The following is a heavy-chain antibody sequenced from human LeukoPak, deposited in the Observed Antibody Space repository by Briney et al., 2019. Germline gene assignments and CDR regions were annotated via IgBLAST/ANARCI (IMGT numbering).Heavy chain of an antibody. CDR1: GGSISSSSYY. CDR3: ARAGPWSWINLAGAFDI. CDR2: IYYSGST. Sequence: SETLSLTCTVSGGSISSSSYYWSWIRQPPGKGLEWIGYIYYSGSTNYNPSLKSRVTISVDTSKNQFSLKLSSVTAADTAVYYCARAGPWSWINLAGAFDIWGQGTMVTVSS. D-gene: IGHD5-12*01. V-gene: IGHV4-61*01. J-gene: IGHJ3*02.